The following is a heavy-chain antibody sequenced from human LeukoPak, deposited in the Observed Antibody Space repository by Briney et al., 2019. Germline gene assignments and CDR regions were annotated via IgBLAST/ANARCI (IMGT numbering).Heavy chain of an antibody. Sequence: GGSLRLSCAASGFTFSSYGMHWVRQAPGKGLEWVAVIWYDGSNKYYADSVKGRFTISRDNSKNTLYLQMNSLRAEDTAVYYCARSYSGSYRVDYWGQGTLVTVSS. CDR1: GFTFSSYG. V-gene: IGHV3-33*01. CDR3: ARSYSGSYRVDY. CDR2: IWYDGSNK. D-gene: IGHD1-26*01. J-gene: IGHJ4*02.